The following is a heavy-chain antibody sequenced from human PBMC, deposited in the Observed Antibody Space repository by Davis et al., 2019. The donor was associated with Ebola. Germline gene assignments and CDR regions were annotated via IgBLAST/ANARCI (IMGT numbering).Heavy chain of an antibody. Sequence: GGSLRLSCTTSGFNFGDYALNWVRQAPGKGLEWVGLIRSKNYDGTTENAASVKGRFTISRDDSKSIAYLQMNSLKAEDTAVYYCTRGLTGGQYYFDYWGQGTLVTVSS. CDR2: IRSKNYDGTT. D-gene: IGHD3-9*01. CDR1: GFNFGDYA. CDR3: TRGLTGGQYYFDY. V-gene: IGHV3-49*04. J-gene: IGHJ4*02.